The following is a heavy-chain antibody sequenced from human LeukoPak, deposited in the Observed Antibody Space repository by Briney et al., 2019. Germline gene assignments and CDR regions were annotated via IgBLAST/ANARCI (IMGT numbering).Heavy chain of an antibody. V-gene: IGHV1-69*13. Sequence: SVKVSCKASGGTFSSYAISWVRQAPGQGLEWMGGIIPIFGTANYAQKFQGRVTITADESTSRAYMELSSLRSEDTAVYYCARATLYDFWSGYSYYYYMDVWGKGTTVTVSS. CDR1: GGTFSSYA. J-gene: IGHJ6*03. CDR2: IIPIFGTA. D-gene: IGHD3-3*01. CDR3: ARATLYDFWSGYSYYYYMDV.